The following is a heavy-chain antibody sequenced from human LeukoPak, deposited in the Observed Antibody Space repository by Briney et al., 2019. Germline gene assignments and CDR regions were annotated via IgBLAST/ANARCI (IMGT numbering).Heavy chain of an antibody. Sequence: GGSLRLSCAASTFTFSNYEMNWVRQAPGKGLEWVSYISSSGSAMYYADSMKDRFTISRDNTKNSLYLQMNSLRAEDTAVYYCARGFRLDYWGQGTLVTVSS. CDR3: ARGFRLDY. CDR2: ISSSGSAM. D-gene: IGHD3-10*01. J-gene: IGHJ4*02. V-gene: IGHV3-48*03. CDR1: TFTFSNYE.